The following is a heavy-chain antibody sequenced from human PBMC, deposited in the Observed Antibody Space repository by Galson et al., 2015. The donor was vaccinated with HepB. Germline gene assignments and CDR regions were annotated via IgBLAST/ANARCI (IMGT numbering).Heavy chain of an antibody. V-gene: IGHV5-51*01. D-gene: IGHD3-9*01. Sequence: QSGAEVKKPGESLKISCKGSGSSFTSYWIGWVRQMPGKGLEWMGIIYPGDSDTRYSPSFQGQVTISADKSISTAYLQWSSLKASDTAMYYCARSYYDILTGYSTYWYFDLWGRGTLVTVSS. CDR1: GSSFTSYW. CDR3: ARSYYDILTGYSTYWYFDL. CDR2: IYPGDSDT. J-gene: IGHJ2*01.